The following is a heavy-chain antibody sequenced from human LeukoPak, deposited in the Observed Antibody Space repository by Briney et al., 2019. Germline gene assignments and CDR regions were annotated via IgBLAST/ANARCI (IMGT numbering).Heavy chain of an antibody. J-gene: IGHJ4*02. Sequence: SETLSLTCTVSGGSISSGGYYWSWIRQHPGKGLEWIGYIYYSGSAYYNPSLKSRVTISVDTSKNQFSLKLSSVTAADAAVYYCARTAMVRGTTFDYWGQGTLVTVSS. D-gene: IGHD3-10*01. CDR1: GGSISSGGYY. CDR2: IYYSGSA. CDR3: ARTAMVRGTTFDY. V-gene: IGHV4-31*03.